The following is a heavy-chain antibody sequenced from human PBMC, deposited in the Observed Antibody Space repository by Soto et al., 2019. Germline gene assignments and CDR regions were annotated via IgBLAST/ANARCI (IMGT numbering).Heavy chain of an antibody. CDR1: GFSLSTGGVV. J-gene: IGHJ5*02. CDR2: IYSDDDK. D-gene: IGHD2-15*01. CDR3: AHSLLGDCSGGSCYSNWFDP. Sequence: QITLKESGPTLVKPTQTLTLTCTFSGFSLSTGGVVVGWLRQPPGKALGWLALIYSDDDKRYSPSLKSRLTITHDTSKNQVVRTMTNMDPVDTATDYYAHSLLGDCSGGSCYSNWFDPWGQGTLVTVSS. V-gene: IGHV2-5*02.